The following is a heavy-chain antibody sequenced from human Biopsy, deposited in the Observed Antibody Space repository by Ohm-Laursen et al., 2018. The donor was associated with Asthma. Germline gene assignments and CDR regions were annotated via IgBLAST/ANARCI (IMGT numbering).Heavy chain of an antibody. V-gene: IGHV3-7*01. CDR1: GFTFGDYW. J-gene: IGHJ1*01. D-gene: IGHD3-3*01. CDR2: IKHDGSEK. CDR3: ARTFHFWSPYHAEHYQL. Sequence: SLRLSCSASGFTFGDYWMSWFRQVLGQGLEWVANIKHDGSEKNHVDSLKGRFTISRDNAKNLLFLQMNSLRAEDTAVYYCARTFHFWSPYHAEHYQLWGQGTLVTVSS.